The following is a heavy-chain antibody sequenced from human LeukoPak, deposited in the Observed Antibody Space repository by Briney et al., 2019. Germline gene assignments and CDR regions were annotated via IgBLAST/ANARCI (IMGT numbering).Heavy chain of an antibody. Sequence: GGSLRLSCAASGFTFNSYWMSWVRQAPGKGLEWVASIKEDGSEKYYVDSVKGRFTISRDNAKNSVYLQMNSLRAEDTAVYYCARHWSDGFDYWGQGTLVTVSS. CDR1: GFTFNSYW. CDR3: ARHWSDGFDY. V-gene: IGHV3-7*01. D-gene: IGHD3-3*01. CDR2: IKEDGSEK. J-gene: IGHJ4*02.